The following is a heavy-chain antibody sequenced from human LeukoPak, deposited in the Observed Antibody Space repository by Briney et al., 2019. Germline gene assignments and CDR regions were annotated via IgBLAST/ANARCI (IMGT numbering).Heavy chain of an antibody. CDR3: ARDFTPPLAMGYFDY. CDR1: GYTFTSYY. V-gene: IGHV1-46*01. CDR2: INPSGGST. J-gene: IGHJ4*02. D-gene: IGHD2-15*01. Sequence: GASVKVSCKASGYTFTSYYMHWVRQAPGQGLEWMGIINPSGGSTSYAQKFQGRVTMTRDTSTSTVYMELSSLRSEDTAVYYCARDFTPPLAMGYFDYWGQGTLVTVSS.